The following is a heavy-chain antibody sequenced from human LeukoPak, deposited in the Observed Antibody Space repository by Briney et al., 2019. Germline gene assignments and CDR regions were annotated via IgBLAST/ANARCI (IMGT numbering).Heavy chain of an antibody. CDR2: INHSGST. J-gene: IGHJ4*02. Sequence: KTSETLSLTCTVYGGSFSGYYWSWIRQPPGKGLEWIGEINHSGSTNYNPSLKSRVTISVDTSKNQFSLKLSTVTAADTAVYYCARVDYGDFPQDYWGQGTLVTVSS. D-gene: IGHD4-17*01. V-gene: IGHV4-34*01. CDR3: ARVDYGDFPQDY. CDR1: GGSFSGYY.